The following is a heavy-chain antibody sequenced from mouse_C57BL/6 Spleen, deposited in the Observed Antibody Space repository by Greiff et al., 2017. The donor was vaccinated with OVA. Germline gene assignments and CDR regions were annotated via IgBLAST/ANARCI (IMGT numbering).Heavy chain of an antibody. CDR1: GFTFSDYG. Sequence: EVKLVASGGGLVKPGWSLKLSCAASGFTFSDYGMHWVRQAPEKGLEWVAYISSGSSTIYYADTVKGRFTISRDNAKNTLFLQMTSLRSEDTAMYYCARRMGNYAMDYWGQGTSVTVSS. CDR3: ARRMGNYAMDY. V-gene: IGHV5-17*01. J-gene: IGHJ4*01. CDR2: ISSGSSTI. D-gene: IGHD2-3*01.